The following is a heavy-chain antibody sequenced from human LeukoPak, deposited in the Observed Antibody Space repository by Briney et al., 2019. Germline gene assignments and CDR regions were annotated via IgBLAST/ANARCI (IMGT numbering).Heavy chain of an antibody. D-gene: IGHD1-26*01. Sequence: GGSLRLSCAASGFTFSAYWMTWVRQAPGKGLAWVANIIEGGDVKYYVDSVKGRFTISRDNTKNSLYLQMTSLRADDTAVYYCATKWELLSWGQGTLVTVSS. V-gene: IGHV3-7*01. CDR2: IIEGGDVK. CDR3: ATKWELLS. J-gene: IGHJ5*02. CDR1: GFTFSAYW.